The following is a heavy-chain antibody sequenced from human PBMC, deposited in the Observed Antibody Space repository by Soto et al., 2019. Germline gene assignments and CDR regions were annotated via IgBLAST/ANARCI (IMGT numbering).Heavy chain of an antibody. D-gene: IGHD3-16*01. J-gene: IGHJ3*02. CDR2: IYFRGNT. V-gene: IGHV4-39*01. Sequence: SETLSLTCTVSGGSISSSSYYWGWIRQPPGKGLEWIGSIYFRGNTYYNPSLKSRITISVDTSKNQFSLKLTSVTAADAAVYYCASPASGTSGAFDIWGQGTMVTVSS. CDR1: GGSISSSSYY. CDR3: ASPASGTSGAFDI.